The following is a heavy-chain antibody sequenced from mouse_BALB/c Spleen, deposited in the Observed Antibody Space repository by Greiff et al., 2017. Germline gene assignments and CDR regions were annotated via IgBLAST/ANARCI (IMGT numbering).Heavy chain of an antibody. CDR2: IDTSVSYT. J-gene: IGHJ1*01. Sequence: QVQLQQPGAELVMPGASVKMSCKASGYTFTDYWMHWVKQRPGQGLEWIGAIDTSVSYTSYNQKFKGKATLTVDESSSTAYMQLSSLTSEDSAVYYCASRPLSSDWYFDVWGAGTTVTVSS. D-gene: IGHD3-1*01. CDR1: GYTFTDYW. CDR3: ASRPLSSDWYFDV. V-gene: IGHV1-69*01.